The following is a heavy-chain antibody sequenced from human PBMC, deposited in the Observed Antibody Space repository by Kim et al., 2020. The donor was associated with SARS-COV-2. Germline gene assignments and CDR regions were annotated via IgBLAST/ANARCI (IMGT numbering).Heavy chain of an antibody. Sequence: SETLSLTCTVSGCSISSSSYYWGWIRQPPGKGLEWIGSIYYSGSTYYNPSLKSRVTISVDTSKNQFSLKLSSVTAADTAVYYCARLAAAYNWFDPWGQGT. CDR1: GCSISSSSYY. D-gene: IGHD2-15*01. V-gene: IGHV4-39*01. J-gene: IGHJ5*02. CDR3: ARLAAAYNWFDP. CDR2: IYYSGST.